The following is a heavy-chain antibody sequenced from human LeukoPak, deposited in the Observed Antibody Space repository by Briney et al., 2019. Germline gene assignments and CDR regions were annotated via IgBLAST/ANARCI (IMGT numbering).Heavy chain of an antibody. Sequence: GASVKVSCKASGGTFSSYAISWVRQAPGQGLEWMGGIIPIFGTANYAQKFQGRVTITTDESTSTAYMELSSLRSEDTAVCYCARAQTYYYDSSGYTYYYYYMDVWGKGTTVTVSS. V-gene: IGHV1-69*05. CDR3: ARAQTYYYDSSGYTYYYYYMDV. J-gene: IGHJ6*03. D-gene: IGHD3-22*01. CDR2: IIPIFGTA. CDR1: GGTFSSYA.